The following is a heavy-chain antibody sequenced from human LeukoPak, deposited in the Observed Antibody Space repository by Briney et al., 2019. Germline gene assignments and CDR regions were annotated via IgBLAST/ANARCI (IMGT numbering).Heavy chain of an antibody. J-gene: IGHJ4*02. CDR3: AKTLYIRAAPGGLDY. CDR2: INHSGST. CDR1: GGSFSGYY. Sequence: SETLSLTCAVYGGSFSGYYWSWIRQPPGKGLEWIGEINHSGSTNYNPSLKSRVTISVDTSKNQFSLKLSSVTAADTAVYYCAKTLYIRAAPGGLDYWGQGTLVTVSS. D-gene: IGHD3-16*01. V-gene: IGHV4-34*01.